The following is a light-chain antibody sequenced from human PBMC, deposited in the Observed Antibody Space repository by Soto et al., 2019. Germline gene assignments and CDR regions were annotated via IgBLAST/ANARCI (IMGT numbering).Light chain of an antibody. CDR3: QYNDSSVGGYV. V-gene: IGLV1-40*01. Sequence: SVLTHPPSVSGAPGQRVTISCTGSSSNIGAGYDVHWYQQLPGTAPKLLIYGNTNRPSGVPDRFSDSTSGTSASLAITGLQPEDEADYYCQYNDSSVGGYVFGTGTRSPS. CDR2: GNT. J-gene: IGLJ1*01. CDR1: SSNIGAGYD.